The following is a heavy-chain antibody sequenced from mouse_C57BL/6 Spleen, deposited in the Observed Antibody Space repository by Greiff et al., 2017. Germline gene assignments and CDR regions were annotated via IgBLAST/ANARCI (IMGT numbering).Heavy chain of an antibody. D-gene: IGHD3-3*01. CDR3: TRILGAY. CDR2: IDPENGDT. J-gene: IGHJ3*01. Sequence: EVQLQQSGAELVRPGASVKLSCTASGFNIKDDYMHWVKQRPEQGLEWIGWIDPENGDTEYASKFQGKATIPADTSSNTAYLQLSSLTSEDTAVYYCTRILGAYWGQGTLVTVSA. CDR1: GFNIKDDY. V-gene: IGHV14-4*01.